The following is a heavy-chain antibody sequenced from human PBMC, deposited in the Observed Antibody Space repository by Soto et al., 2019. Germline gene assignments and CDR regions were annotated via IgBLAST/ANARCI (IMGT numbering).Heavy chain of an antibody. J-gene: IGHJ2*01. CDR3: ARSRESYYYDSSGYLNGYFDL. V-gene: IGHV1-69*13. D-gene: IGHD3-22*01. CDR2: IIPIFGTA. CDR1: GGTFSSYA. Sequence: SVKVSCKASGGTFSSYAISWVRQAPGQGLEWMGGIIPIFGTANYAQKFQGRVTITADESTSTAYMELSSLRSEDTAVYYCARSRESYYYDSSGYLNGYFDLWGRGTLDTGSA.